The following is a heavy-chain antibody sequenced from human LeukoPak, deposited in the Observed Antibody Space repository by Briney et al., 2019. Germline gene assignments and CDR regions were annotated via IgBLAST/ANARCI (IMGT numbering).Heavy chain of an antibody. J-gene: IGHJ4*02. Sequence: ASVKVSCKTSGYTFTSYGISWVRQGPGQGLEWMGWISTYFVNTNYAQKFRGRVTMTTDTSTSTAYMELRSLRSDDTAVYYCARLSRYDYVWGSYRRNRYYFDYWGQGTLVTVSS. V-gene: IGHV1-18*01. CDR3: ARLSRYDYVWGSYRRNRYYFDY. D-gene: IGHD3-16*02. CDR1: GYTFTSYG. CDR2: ISTYFVNT.